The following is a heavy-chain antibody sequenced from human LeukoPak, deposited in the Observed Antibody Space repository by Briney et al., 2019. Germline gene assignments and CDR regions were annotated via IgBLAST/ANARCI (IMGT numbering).Heavy chain of an antibody. D-gene: IGHD2-15*01. CDR2: INPNSGGT. Sequence: ASVKVSCKGSGYIFSSYGISWVRQAPGQGLEWMGWINPNSGGTNYAQKFQGRVTMTRDTSNSTAYMELSRLRSDDTAVYYCARFAPGPWSTFDYWGQGTLVTVSS. J-gene: IGHJ4*02. CDR1: GYIFSSYG. CDR3: ARFAPGPWSTFDY. V-gene: IGHV1-2*02.